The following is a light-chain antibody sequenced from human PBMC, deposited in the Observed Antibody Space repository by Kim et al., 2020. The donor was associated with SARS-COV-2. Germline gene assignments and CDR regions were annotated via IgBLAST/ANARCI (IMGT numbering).Light chain of an antibody. Sequence: GKTVILTCTRSGGSIATDFVQWFQQRPGSSPTTGIYGDQQRPSGVPDRFSGSVDSSSNSASLTISGLKTEDGADYYCQSYDDNKWVFGGGTQLTVL. CDR2: GDQ. CDR3: QSYDDNKWV. CDR1: GGSIATDF. V-gene: IGLV6-57*01. J-gene: IGLJ2*01.